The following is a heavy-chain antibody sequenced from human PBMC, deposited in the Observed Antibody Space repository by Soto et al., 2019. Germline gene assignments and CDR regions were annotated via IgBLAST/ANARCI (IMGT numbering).Heavy chain of an antibody. D-gene: IGHD3-9*01. V-gene: IGHV4-34*01. J-gene: IGHJ5*02. CDR3: ARLRPVRYFDWLGWFDP. Sequence: QVQLQQWGAGLLKPSETLSLTCAVYGGSFSGYYWSWIRQPPGKGLEWIGEINHSGSTNYNPSLKYRVTISVDTSKYQFSLKLSSVTATDTAVYYYARLRPVRYFDWLGWFDPWGQGTLVTVSS. CDR1: GGSFSGYY. CDR2: INHSGST.